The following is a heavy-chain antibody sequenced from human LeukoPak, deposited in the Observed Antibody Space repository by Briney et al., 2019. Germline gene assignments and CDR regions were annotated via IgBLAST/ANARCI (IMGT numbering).Heavy chain of an antibody. Sequence: SETLSLTCTVSGDSISSGDYYWSWIRQPAGKGLEWIGRTSSSGSTNYNPSLKSRVTISVDTSKNQFSLKLSSVTAADTAVYFCARGPYSYDSSSAFDIWGQGTMVTVSS. J-gene: IGHJ3*02. V-gene: IGHV4-61*02. D-gene: IGHD3-22*01. CDR3: ARGPYSYDSSSAFDI. CDR1: GDSISSGDYY. CDR2: TSSSGST.